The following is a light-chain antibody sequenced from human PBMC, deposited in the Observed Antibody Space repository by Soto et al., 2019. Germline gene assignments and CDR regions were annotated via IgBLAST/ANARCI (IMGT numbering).Light chain of an antibody. CDR1: SSDVGAYNY. CDR2: EVS. J-gene: IGLJ3*02. Sequence: QSALTQPASVSGSPGQSITISCTGTSSDVGAYNYVSWYQQHPGKAPELMIYEVSNRPSGLSNRFSGSKSGNTASLTISGLQAEDEADYYCSSYTSSSTWVFGGGTKLTVL. CDR3: SSYTSSSTWV. V-gene: IGLV2-14*01.